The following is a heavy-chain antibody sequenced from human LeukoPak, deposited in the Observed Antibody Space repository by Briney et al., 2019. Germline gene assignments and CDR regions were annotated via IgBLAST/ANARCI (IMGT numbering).Heavy chain of an antibody. V-gene: IGHV3-23*01. Sequence: GGSLRLSCAASGFTFRNYAMSWVRQAPGKGLEGVSVISGGGGGAYYADSLKGRSTISRDNANNTLYFHMNTLRPDDTAVYSCAKDRGGGDDDLCDMDVWGQGTTVTVSS. CDR3: AKDRGGGDDDLCDMDV. CDR2: ISGGGGGA. J-gene: IGHJ6*02. D-gene: IGHD4-17*01. CDR1: GFTFRNYA.